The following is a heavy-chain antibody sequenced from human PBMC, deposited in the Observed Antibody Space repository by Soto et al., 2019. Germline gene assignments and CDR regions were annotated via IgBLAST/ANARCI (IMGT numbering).Heavy chain of an antibody. J-gene: IGHJ5*02. D-gene: IGHD1-26*01. CDR2: IYYSGST. Sequence: QLQLQESGPGLVKPSETLSLTCTVSGGSISSSNYYWGWIRQPPGKGLEWIGSIYYSGSTYYNPSLKRRVTISVDTSKNQFSLKLSFVTAADTAVYYCATQEVGGSYVYTFDPWGQGTLVTVSS. CDR3: ATQEVGGSYVYTFDP. CDR1: GGSISSSNYY. V-gene: IGHV4-39*01.